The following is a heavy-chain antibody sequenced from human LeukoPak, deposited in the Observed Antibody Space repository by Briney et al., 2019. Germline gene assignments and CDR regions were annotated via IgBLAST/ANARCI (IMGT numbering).Heavy chain of an antibody. V-gene: IGHV4-34*01. Sequence: SETLSLTCAVSGGPFSGYFWSWIRQSSGKGLEWIGEIHNSGTTNYNPSLNSRVTISEDTSKNQFYLNLSSVTAADTAVYYCARRYYYNLGSFPFNFWGQGTLVTVSS. D-gene: IGHD3-10*01. J-gene: IGHJ4*02. CDR1: GGPFSGYF. CDR2: IHNSGTT. CDR3: ARRYYYNLGSFPFNF.